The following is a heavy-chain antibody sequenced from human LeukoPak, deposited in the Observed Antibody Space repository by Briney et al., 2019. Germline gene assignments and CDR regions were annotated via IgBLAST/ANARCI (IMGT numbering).Heavy chain of an antibody. D-gene: IGHD3-3*01. CDR3: ALGSYDFWSGYPIDYYYYGMDV. CDR1: GGSFSGYY. CDR2: ISSSSSYI. V-gene: IGHV3-21*01. Sequence: ETLSLTCAVYGGSFSGYYWSWIRQPPGKGLEWVSSISSSSSYIYYADSVKGRFTISRDNAKNSLYLQMNSLRAEDTAVYYCALGSYDFWSGYPIDYYYYGMDVWGQGTTVTVSS. J-gene: IGHJ6*02.